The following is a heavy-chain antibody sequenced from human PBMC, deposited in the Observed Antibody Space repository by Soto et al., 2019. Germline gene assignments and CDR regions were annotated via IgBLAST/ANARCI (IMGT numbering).Heavy chain of an antibody. J-gene: IGHJ4*02. V-gene: IGHV4-59*01. CDR1: GGSINGYY. CDR2: IYYSGST. Sequence: PSETLSLTCTVSGGSINGYYWSWTRQPPGKGLQWIGNIYYSGSTNYNPSLKSRVTISVVSSKNQVSLKLSSVTAADTAVYYCTRVGGYYGDYPNFDYWGQGTLVTVSS. CDR3: TRVGGYYGDYPNFDY. D-gene: IGHD4-17*01.